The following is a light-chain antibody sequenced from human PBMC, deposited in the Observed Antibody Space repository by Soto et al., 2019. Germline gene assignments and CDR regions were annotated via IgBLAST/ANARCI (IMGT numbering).Light chain of an antibody. CDR1: QSVSGNY. J-gene: IGKJ2*01. CDR3: QQYGSSPPYT. V-gene: IGKV3-20*01. Sequence: EIVLTQSPGILSLSPGERATLSCRASQSVSGNYLAWYQQKPGQSPRLLIYGSADRATGIPDRFSGSGSGTDFTLTISRVELEDFSVYYCQQYGSSPPYTFGQGTKVEIK. CDR2: GSA.